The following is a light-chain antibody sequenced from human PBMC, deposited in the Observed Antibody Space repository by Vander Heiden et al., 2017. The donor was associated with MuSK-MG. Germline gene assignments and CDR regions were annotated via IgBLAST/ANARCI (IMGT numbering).Light chain of an antibody. CDR1: QSVSSN. CDR3: QQENNCPRT. CDR2: GAS. V-gene: IGKV3-15*01. Sequence: EIQMTQSPATLSVSPGERATLTCRASQSVSSNLAWYQQKPGKAPRLLIYGASTRATGIPARFSGSGSGTEFTLTISSLQSEDFAVYYCQQENNCPRTFGQGTKVEIK. J-gene: IGKJ1*01.